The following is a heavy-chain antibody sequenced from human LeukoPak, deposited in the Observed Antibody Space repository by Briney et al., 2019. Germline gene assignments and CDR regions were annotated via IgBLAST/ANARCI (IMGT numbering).Heavy chain of an antibody. V-gene: IGHV3-30*04. Sequence: GGSLRLSCAASGFTFSSYAMHWVRQAPGKGLEWVAVISYDGSNKYYADSVKGRFTISRDNSKNTLYLQMNSLRAEDTAVYYCARDSGGRWLQFGGFYYYYYMDVWGKGTTVTVSS. CDR3: ARDSGGRWLQFGGFYYYYYMDV. CDR2: ISYDGSNK. CDR1: GFTFSSYA. J-gene: IGHJ6*03. D-gene: IGHD5-24*01.